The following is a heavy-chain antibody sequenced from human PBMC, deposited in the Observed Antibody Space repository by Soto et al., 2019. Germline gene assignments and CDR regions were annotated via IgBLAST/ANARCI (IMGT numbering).Heavy chain of an antibody. CDR1: GGSITSHY. CDR3: ARQGFGQLHGLVDV. CDR2: IHHSGST. J-gene: IGHJ6*02. D-gene: IGHD3-10*01. V-gene: IGHV4-59*08. Sequence: QVQLQESGPGLVKPSETLSLTCSVSGGSITSHYCSWFRQPPGKGLERIGYIHHSGSTSYNPSLKSRVTMSVDTSKNQFSLKVNSVTAADTALYYCARQGFGQLHGLVDVWGPGTTVTVSS.